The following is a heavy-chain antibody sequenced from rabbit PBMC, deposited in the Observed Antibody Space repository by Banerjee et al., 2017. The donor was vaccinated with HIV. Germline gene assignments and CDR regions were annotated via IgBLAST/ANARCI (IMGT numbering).Heavy chain of an antibody. D-gene: IGHD8-1*01. Sequence: QSLEESGGDLVKPGASLTLTCTASGFSFSSSYWICWVRQAPGKGLEWIGCIGAVNGATTAYASWAKGRFTISKTSSTTVTLQMTSLTAADTATYFCARADAGDTYYIFNLWGPGTLVTVS. CDR3: ARADAGDTYYIFNL. V-gene: IGHV1S40*01. CDR2: IGAVNGATT. CDR1: GFSFSSSYW. J-gene: IGHJ4*01.